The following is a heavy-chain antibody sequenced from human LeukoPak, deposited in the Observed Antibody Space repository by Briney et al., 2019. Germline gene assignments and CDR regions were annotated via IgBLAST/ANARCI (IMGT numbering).Heavy chain of an antibody. CDR2: ISGSGGST. J-gene: IGHJ3*02. CDR1: GFTFSSYA. D-gene: IGHD1-1*01. Sequence: GGSLRLSCAASGFTFSSYAMSWVRQAPGKGLEWVSAISGSGGSTYYADSVKGRFTISRDNSKNTLYLQMNSLRAEDTAVYYCAKDLLPSSSYNWNDVYTFDIWGQGTMVTVSS. CDR3: AKDLLPSSSYNWNDVYTFDI. V-gene: IGHV3-23*01.